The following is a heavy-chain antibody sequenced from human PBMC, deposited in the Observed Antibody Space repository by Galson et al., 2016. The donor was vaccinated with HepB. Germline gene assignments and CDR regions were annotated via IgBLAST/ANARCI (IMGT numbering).Heavy chain of an antibody. CDR1: GLSVNRNY. J-gene: IGHJ4*02. D-gene: IGHD2-2*02. CDR2: IYSDGNT. V-gene: IGHV3-53*01. Sequence: SLRLSCAVSGLSVNRNYMTWVRQAPGKGLEWVSLIYSDGNTFYADSVKGRFTISRDNTKNTLDLQMNNLRAADTAMYYCARGYTIGSSGIGSFDYWGQGTLVTVSS. CDR3: ARGYTIGSSGIGSFDY.